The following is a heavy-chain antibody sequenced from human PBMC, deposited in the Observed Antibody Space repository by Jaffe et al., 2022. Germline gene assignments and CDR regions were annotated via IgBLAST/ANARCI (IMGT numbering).Heavy chain of an antibody. CDR3: ARDASSMVFTMVQGDI. Sequence: QVQLVQSGAEVKKPGASVKVSCKASGYTFTGYYMHWVRQAPGQGLEWMGWINPNSGGTNYAQKFQGRVTMTRDTSISTAYMELSRLRSDDTAVYYCARDASSMVFTMVQGDIWGQGTMVTVSS. J-gene: IGHJ3*02. CDR2: INPNSGGT. D-gene: IGHD3-10*01. V-gene: IGHV1-2*02. CDR1: GYTFTGYY.